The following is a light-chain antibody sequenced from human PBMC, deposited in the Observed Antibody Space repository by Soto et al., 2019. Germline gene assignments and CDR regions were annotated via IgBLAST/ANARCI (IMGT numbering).Light chain of an antibody. CDR3: SSYAGSNNWV. V-gene: IGLV2-8*01. CDR1: SSDVGAFDY. J-gene: IGLJ3*02. CDR2: DVT. Sequence: QSALTQPPSASGSRGPSVAISCTGTSSDVGAFDYVSWYQHHPGKVPKLLIYDVTKRPSGVPDRCSGYKSGNTASLTVSGLQAEDEADYYCSSYAGSNNWVFGGGTKLTVL.